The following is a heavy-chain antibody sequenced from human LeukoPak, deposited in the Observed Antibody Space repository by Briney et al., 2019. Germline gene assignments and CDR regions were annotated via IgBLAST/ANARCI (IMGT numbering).Heavy chain of an antibody. Sequence: PSASVKVSCKASGGTFSSYAISWVRQAPGQGLEWMGRIIPIFGIANYAQKFQGRVTITADKSTSTAYMELSSLRSEDTAVYYCARVGVTSGPQIDYWGQGTLVTVSS. CDR1: GGTFSSYA. V-gene: IGHV1-69*04. J-gene: IGHJ4*02. D-gene: IGHD2-21*02. CDR2: IIPIFGIA. CDR3: ARVGVTSGPQIDY.